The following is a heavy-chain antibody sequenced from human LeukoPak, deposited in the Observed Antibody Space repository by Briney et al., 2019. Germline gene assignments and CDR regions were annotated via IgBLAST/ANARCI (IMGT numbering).Heavy chain of an antibody. CDR3: ASRDYESLGAFDI. CDR1: GFTFSSYS. Sequence: GGSLRLSCAASGFTFSSYSMNWVRQAPGKGLEWVSSISSSSSYIYYADSVKGRFTISRGNAKNSLYLQMNSLRAEDTAVYYCASRDYESLGAFDIWGQGTMVTVSP. V-gene: IGHV3-21*01. J-gene: IGHJ3*02. D-gene: IGHD4-17*01. CDR2: ISSSSSYI.